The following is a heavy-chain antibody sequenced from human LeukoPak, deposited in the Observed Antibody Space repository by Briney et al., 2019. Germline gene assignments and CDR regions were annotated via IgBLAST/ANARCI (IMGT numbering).Heavy chain of an antibody. J-gene: IGHJ4*02. Sequence: PGGSLRLSCAASGFTFSSYSMNWVRQAPGKGLEWVSSISSSSSYIYYADSVKGRFTISRDNAKNSLYLQMNSLRAEDTAVCYCAVPSDYDILTGYYTGSLDYWGQGTLVTVSS. CDR1: GFTFSSYS. CDR2: ISSSSSYI. D-gene: IGHD3-9*01. CDR3: AVPSDYDILTGYYTGSLDY. V-gene: IGHV3-21*01.